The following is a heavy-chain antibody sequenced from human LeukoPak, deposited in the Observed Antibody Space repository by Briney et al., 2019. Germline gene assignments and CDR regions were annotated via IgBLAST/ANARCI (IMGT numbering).Heavy chain of an antibody. V-gene: IGHV3-7*01. CDR3: ARDLGAAFDY. CDR1: GFTVSSNY. J-gene: IGHJ4*02. Sequence: PGGSLRLSCAASGFTVSSNYMSWVRQAPGKGLEWVARMNEYGSEIFYVDSVKGRFTISRDNGKNSLYLQMNSLRAEDTAVYYCARDLGAAFDYWGQGTLVTVSS. D-gene: IGHD1-26*01. CDR2: MNEYGSEI.